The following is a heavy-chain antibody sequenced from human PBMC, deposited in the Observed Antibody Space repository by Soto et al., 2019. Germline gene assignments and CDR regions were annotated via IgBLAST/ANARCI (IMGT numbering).Heavy chain of an antibody. CDR1: GGSISSGGYY. CDR3: ARVFSDSSSFFDP. Sequence: QVQLQESGPGLVKPSQTLSLTCTVSGGSISSGGYYWSWIRQHPGKGLEWIGYIYYSGSTYYNPSLKSRVNISVDTAKNQFSLKLSSVTAADTAVYYCARVFSDSSSFFDPWGQGTLVTVSS. V-gene: IGHV4-31*03. D-gene: IGHD6-13*01. J-gene: IGHJ5*02. CDR2: IYYSGST.